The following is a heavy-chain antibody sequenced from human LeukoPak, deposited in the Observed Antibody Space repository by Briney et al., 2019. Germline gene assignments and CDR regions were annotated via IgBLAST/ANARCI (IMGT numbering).Heavy chain of an antibody. CDR1: GSTFSDYY. J-gene: IGHJ4*02. D-gene: IGHD6-13*01. Sequence: GSLRLSCAASGSTFSDYYMSWVRQAPGKGLEWVSYISGSSGYINYADSVKGRFTISRDNAKNSLYLQMNSLRAEDTAVYYCARGGSSRPDYWSQGALVTVSS. CDR2: ISGSSGYI. V-gene: IGHV3-11*05. CDR3: ARGGSSRPDY.